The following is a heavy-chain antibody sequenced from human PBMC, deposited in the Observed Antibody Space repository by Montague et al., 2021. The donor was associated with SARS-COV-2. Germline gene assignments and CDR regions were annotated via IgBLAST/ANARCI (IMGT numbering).Heavy chain of an antibody. V-gene: IGHV3-48*03. CDR1: GFTFSSYE. CDR2: ISSSGSSI. D-gene: IGHD3-22*01. J-gene: IGHJ4*02. CDR3: AREGYYDSSGYPLSY. Sequence: SRSLSCAASGFTFSSYEMNWVRQAPGKGLEWVSYISSSGSSIYYADSVKGRFTISRDNAKNSLYLQMNSLRAEDTAVYYCAREGYYDSSGYPLSYWGQGTLVTVSS.